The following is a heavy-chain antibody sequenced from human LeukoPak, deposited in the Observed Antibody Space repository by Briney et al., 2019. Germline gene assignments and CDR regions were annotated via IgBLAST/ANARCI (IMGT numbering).Heavy chain of an antibody. J-gene: IGHJ6*03. CDR1: GGSFSGYS. CDR2: IYYSGST. CDR3: ARHLQNSYYYSMDV. Sequence: SETLSLTCAVYGGSFSGYSWNWIRQPPVKGLEWIGTIYYSGSTYYNPSLKSRVTISVDTSKNQFSLKLSSVTAADTAVYFCARHLQNSYYYSMDVWGTGTTVTVSS. V-gene: IGHV4-34*01. D-gene: IGHD3-3*02.